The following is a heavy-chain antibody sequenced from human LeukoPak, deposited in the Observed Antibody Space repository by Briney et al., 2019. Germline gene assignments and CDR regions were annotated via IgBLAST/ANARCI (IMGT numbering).Heavy chain of an antibody. Sequence: GALRLSCAGSGFSFSSYGMHWVRQAPGKGLEWMAFIRSDGSNKYYADSVKGRFTISRGNSKNTLYLQMNSLRAEDTAVYYCARILDSAWGELGYWGQGTLVTVSS. CDR2: IRSDGSNK. J-gene: IGHJ4*02. V-gene: IGHV3-30*02. D-gene: IGHD6-19*01. CDR3: ARILDSAWGELGY. CDR1: GFSFSSYG.